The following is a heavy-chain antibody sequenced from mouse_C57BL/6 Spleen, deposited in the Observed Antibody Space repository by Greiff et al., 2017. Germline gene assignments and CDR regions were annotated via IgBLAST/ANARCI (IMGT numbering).Heavy chain of an antibody. Sequence: VQLQQSGAELVKPGASVKLSCTASGFNIKDYYMHWVKQRTEQGLEWIGSIDPEDGETKYDPKFQGKATLTADTSSNTAYLQLSSLTSEDTAVYYCARSYYSKPLDYWGQGTTLTVSS. D-gene: IGHD2-5*01. CDR3: ARSYYSKPLDY. V-gene: IGHV14-2*01. CDR1: GFNIKDYY. J-gene: IGHJ2*01. CDR2: IDPEDGET.